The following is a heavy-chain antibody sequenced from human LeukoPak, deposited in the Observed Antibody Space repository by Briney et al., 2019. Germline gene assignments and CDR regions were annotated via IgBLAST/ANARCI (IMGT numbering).Heavy chain of an antibody. D-gene: IGHD3-3*01. CDR3: ASGPPFLKYFEY. CDR1: GFTFSTYV. V-gene: IGHV3-23*01. J-gene: IGHJ4*02. CDR2: ISVGAEYI. Sequence: GGSLRLSCAASGFTFSTYVMNWFRQAPGKGLEWVSTISVGAEYIFYADSVKGRFTISRDDSNNALYLQMHSLRTEDTALYYCASGPPFLKYFEYWGQGTLVTVSS.